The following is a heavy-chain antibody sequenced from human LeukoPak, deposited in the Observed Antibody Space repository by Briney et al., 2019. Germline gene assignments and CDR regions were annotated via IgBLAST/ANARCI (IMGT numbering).Heavy chain of an antibody. D-gene: IGHD3-10*01. Sequence: SETLSLTCTVSGGSLSPYYWIWIRQPPGKGLEYIGYIYYSGTTIYKPSLKSRVTISVDTSKNQFSLRLTSATAADTAVYYCARGNYYGWRLTFDIWGQRTMVTVSS. J-gene: IGHJ3*02. CDR2: IYYSGTT. CDR1: GGSLSPYY. V-gene: IGHV4-59*12. CDR3: ARGNYYGWRLTFDI.